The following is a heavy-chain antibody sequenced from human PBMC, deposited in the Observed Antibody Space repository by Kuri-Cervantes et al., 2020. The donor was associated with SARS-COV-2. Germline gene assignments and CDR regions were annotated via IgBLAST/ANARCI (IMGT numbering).Heavy chain of an antibody. Sequence: SVKVSCKASGYTFSSYAISWVRQAPGQGLEWMGGIIPIFGTANYAQKFQGRVTITTDESTSTAYMELSSLRSEDTAVYYCAREVGFGYSYGHAYGMDVWGQGTTVTVSS. J-gene: IGHJ6*02. CDR1: GYTFSSYA. CDR2: IIPIFGTA. V-gene: IGHV1-69*05. CDR3: AREVGFGYSYGHAYGMDV. D-gene: IGHD5-18*01.